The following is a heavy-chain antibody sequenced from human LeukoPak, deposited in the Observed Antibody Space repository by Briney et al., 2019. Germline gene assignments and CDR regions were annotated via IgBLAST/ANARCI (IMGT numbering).Heavy chain of an antibody. V-gene: IGHV5-51*01. CDR3: ARLDSSSGPFDY. CDR2: IYPGDSDP. Sequence: GEPLKISCKGSGYSFTSYWVGWARRMPGKDLVWMGIIYPGDSDPRDSPSFQGQVTISADKSNSAAYLQWSSLKASDTAMYYCARLDSSSGPFDYWGQGTLVTVSS. J-gene: IGHJ4*02. D-gene: IGHD6-6*01. CDR1: GYSFTSYW.